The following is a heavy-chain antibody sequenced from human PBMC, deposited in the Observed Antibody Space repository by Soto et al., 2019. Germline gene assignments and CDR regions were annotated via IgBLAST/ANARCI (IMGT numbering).Heavy chain of an antibody. Sequence: QVQLVQSGAEVKKPGASVKVSCKASGYTFTSYDINWVRQATGQGLEWMGWMNPNSGNTGYAQKFQGRVTMTRNTSISTAYMELGSLRSEDTAVYYCARGLTLFGPQIYSYYGMDVWGQGTTVTVSS. V-gene: IGHV1-8*01. CDR2: MNPNSGNT. J-gene: IGHJ6*02. CDR3: ARGLTLFGPQIYSYYGMDV. CDR1: GYTFTSYD. D-gene: IGHD3-3*01.